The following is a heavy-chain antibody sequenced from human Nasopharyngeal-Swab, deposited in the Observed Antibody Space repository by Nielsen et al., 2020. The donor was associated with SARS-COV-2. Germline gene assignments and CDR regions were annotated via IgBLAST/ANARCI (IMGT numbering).Heavy chain of an antibody. D-gene: IGHD3-10*01. J-gene: IGHJ4*02. V-gene: IGHV3-7*01. Sequence: GGSLRLSCVASDFTFRDYWMSWVRQAPAKGLEWVASIKQDGSEKNYVDSVKGRFTISRDNAKNSLFLQMDSLRTEDTAFYYCARVGGRTSPMGSWGQGTLVTVSS. CDR2: IKQDGSEK. CDR3: ARVGGRTSPMGS. CDR1: DFTFRDYW.